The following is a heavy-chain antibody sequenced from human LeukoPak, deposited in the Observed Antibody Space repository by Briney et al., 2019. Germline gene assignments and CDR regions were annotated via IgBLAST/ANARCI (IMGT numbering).Heavy chain of an antibody. D-gene: IGHD4-17*01. V-gene: IGHV5-51*01. J-gene: IGHJ4*02. CDR1: GDNFNNYW. Sequence: GESLKISCKGGGDNFNNYWIVWVRQMPGKGLEWMGVIYLDDSETKYSPSFQGQVTISADKSISTAYLQWSALRASDSAMYYCARTDTKMTTVTTADYWGQGTLVTVSS. CDR2: IYLDDSET. CDR3: ARTDTKMTTVTTADY.